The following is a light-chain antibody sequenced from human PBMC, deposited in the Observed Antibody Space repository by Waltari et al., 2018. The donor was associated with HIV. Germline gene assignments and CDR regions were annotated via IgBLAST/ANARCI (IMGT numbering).Light chain of an antibody. CDR1: ALATHF. J-gene: IGLJ3*02. CDR3: QSADSSVTYEVV. V-gene: IGLV3-25*03. CDR2: NDN. Sequence: SFDLRQAPALSVSPGQTARITCSGDALATHFCYWYQQKPGQAPVLVIYNDNERPSGIPQRFSGSSSGTTATLTISGVQAEDEADYYCQSADSSVTYEVVFGGGTKLTVL.